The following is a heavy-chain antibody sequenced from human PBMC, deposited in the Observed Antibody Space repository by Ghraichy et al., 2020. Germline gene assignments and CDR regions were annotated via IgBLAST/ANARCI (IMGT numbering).Heavy chain of an antibody. Sequence: ESLNISCKGSGYSFTSYWIGWVRQMPGKGLEWMGIIYPGDSDTRYSPSFQGQVTISADKSISTAYLQWSSLKASDTAMYYCARLRSARITMPSDAFDIWGQGTMVTVSS. V-gene: IGHV5-51*01. CDR2: IYPGDSDT. CDR3: ARLRSARITMPSDAFDI. J-gene: IGHJ3*02. CDR1: GYSFTSYW. D-gene: IGHD3-10*01.